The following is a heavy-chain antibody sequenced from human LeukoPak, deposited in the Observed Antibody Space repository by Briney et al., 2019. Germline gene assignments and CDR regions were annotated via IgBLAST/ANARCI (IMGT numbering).Heavy chain of an antibody. J-gene: IGHJ4*02. Sequence: SETMSLTCTVSGGSISNNYWTWIRQPPGKGLEWIGYFYNSGSTNYNPSLKSRVTISVDTSKNQFSLKLTSVTAADTAVYYCARGDSSGHPAFDYWGQGTLVTVSS. D-gene: IGHD3-22*01. CDR3: ARGDSSGHPAFDY. CDR2: FYNSGST. CDR1: GGSISNNY. V-gene: IGHV4-59*01.